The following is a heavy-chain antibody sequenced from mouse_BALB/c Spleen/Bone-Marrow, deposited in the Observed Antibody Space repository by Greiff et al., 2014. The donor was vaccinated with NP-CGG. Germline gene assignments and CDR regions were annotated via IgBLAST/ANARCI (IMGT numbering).Heavy chain of an antibody. D-gene: IGHD2-4*01. CDR3: ASVYDYGRGYAMDY. J-gene: IGHJ4*01. CDR2: IYPGDGDT. CDR1: GYAFSNYG. V-gene: IGHV1-80*01. Sequence: QVQLQQSGAEVMGPGSSVNISCKASGYAFSNYGMNWVKQRPGQGLEWIGQIYPGDGDTNYNGKFKGRVTLTADISSSTAYMQLSSLTSEDSAVYFCASVYDYGRGYAMDYWGQGTSVTVSS.